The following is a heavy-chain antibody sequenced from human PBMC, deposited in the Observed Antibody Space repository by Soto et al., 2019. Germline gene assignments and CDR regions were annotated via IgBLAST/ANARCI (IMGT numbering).Heavy chain of an antibody. Sequence: ASVKVSCKASGYTFTSYYMYWVRQAPGQGLEWMGIINPSGGSTSYAQKFQGRVTMTRDTSTSTVYMELSSLRSEDTAVYYCASNGYSSTWHSWFDPWGQGTLVTVSS. CDR2: INPSGGST. J-gene: IGHJ5*02. D-gene: IGHD6-13*01. V-gene: IGHV1-46*03. CDR1: GYTFTSYY. CDR3: ASNGYSSTWHSWFDP.